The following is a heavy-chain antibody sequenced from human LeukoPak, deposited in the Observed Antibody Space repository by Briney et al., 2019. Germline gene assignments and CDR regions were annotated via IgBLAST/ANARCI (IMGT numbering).Heavy chain of an antibody. CDR2: IYHSGST. V-gene: IGHV4-30-2*01. CDR3: ARAYSGSYRPGYYFDY. J-gene: IGHJ4*02. Sequence: SQTLSLTCAVSGGSISSGGYSWSLIRQPPGKGLEWIGYIYHSGSTYYNPSLKSRVTISVDRSKNQFSLKLSSVTAADTAVYYCARAYSGSYRPGYYFDYWGQGTLVTVSS. CDR1: GGSISSGGYS. D-gene: IGHD1-26*01.